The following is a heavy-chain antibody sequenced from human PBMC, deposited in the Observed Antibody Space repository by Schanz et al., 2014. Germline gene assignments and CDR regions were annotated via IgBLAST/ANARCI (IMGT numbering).Heavy chain of an antibody. CDR1: GFTASSHS. D-gene: IGHD3-10*01. J-gene: IGHJ4*02. CDR2: MNESHSTI. V-gene: IGHV3-21*02. Sequence: EVQLVESGGGLVKPGGSLRLSCGVSGFTASSHSMNWVRQAPGKGLEWVSAMNESHSTIYYADSVRGRFTISRDNAENTLFLQMNSLRAEDTAVYHCVSSGSYSSYAFWGQGTLVTVSS. CDR3: VSSGSYSSYAF.